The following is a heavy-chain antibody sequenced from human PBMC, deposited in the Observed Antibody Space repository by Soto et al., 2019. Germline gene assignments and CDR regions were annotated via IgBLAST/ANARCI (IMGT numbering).Heavy chain of an antibody. D-gene: IGHD2-15*01. CDR2: IYYTGTT. Sequence: QLQLQESGPGLVKPSETLSLTCTVSGGSISSSGYYWGWIRQPPGKGLEWIGSIYYTGTTYYSPSLNSRVTISVDTSKNHFSRKLSTVTGADTAVYYCATDNFDYWGQGTLVTVSS. J-gene: IGHJ4*02. CDR3: ATDNFDY. CDR1: GGSISSSGYY. V-gene: IGHV4-39*02.